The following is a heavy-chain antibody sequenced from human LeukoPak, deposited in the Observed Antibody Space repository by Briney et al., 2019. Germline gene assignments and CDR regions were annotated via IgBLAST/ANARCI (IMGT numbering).Heavy chain of an antibody. Sequence: GASVKVSCKASGYTFTSYDINWVRQATGQGLEWMGWMNPNSGNTGYAQKFQGRVTMTRNTSISTAYMELSSLRSEDTAVYYCAKDRWFGELVSYYYYYMDVWGKGTTVTISS. CDR2: MNPNSGNT. V-gene: IGHV1-8*01. J-gene: IGHJ6*03. D-gene: IGHD3-10*01. CDR1: GYTFTSYD. CDR3: AKDRWFGELVSYYYYYMDV.